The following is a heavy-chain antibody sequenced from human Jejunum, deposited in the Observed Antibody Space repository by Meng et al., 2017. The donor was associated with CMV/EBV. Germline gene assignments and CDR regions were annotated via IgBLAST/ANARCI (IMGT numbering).Heavy chain of an antibody. CDR2: IYSNGNT. Sequence: SVSTNYMSWVRQAQGKGLECVSVIYSNGNTYYADSVKGRFTISGDNSKNMLFLQMNSLRAEDTAVYYCARDRREYYYDSSGVFDYWGQGTLVTVSS. D-gene: IGHD3-22*01. V-gene: IGHV3-53*01. CDR3: ARDRREYYYDSSGVFDY. J-gene: IGHJ4*02. CDR1: SVSTNY.